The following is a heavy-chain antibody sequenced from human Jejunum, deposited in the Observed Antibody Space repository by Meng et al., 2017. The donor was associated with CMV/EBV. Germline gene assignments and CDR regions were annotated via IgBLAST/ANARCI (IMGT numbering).Heavy chain of an antibody. V-gene: IGHV1-18*01. CDR3: ARVEVGITSRDY. D-gene: IGHD1-26*01. Sequence: QAQLVQSGGEVKKPGASLKVSCKASGYTFTNYGITWVRQAPGQGLEWMGWISAYNGNINYAQTLQGRVTMTTDTSTSTAYMELRSLRSDDTAVYYCARVEVGITSRDYWGQGTLVTVSS. CDR2: ISAYNGNI. J-gene: IGHJ4*02. CDR1: GYTFTNYG.